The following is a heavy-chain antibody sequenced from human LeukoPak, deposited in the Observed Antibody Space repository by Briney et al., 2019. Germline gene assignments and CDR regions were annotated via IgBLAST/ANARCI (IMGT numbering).Heavy chain of an antibody. CDR2: IYTSGST. D-gene: IGHD6-13*01. J-gene: IGHJ4*02. Sequence: SQTLSLTCTVSGGSISSGSYYWSWIRQRAGKGLEWIGRIYTSGSTNYNPSLKSRVTISLDTSRNQFSLKLSSVTAADTAVYYCARAPSSWYGGLDYWGQGTLVTVSS. CDR3: ARAPSSWYGGLDY. CDR1: GGSISSGSYY. V-gene: IGHV4-61*02.